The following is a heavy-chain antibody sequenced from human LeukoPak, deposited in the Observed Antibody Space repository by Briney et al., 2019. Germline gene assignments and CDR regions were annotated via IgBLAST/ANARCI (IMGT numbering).Heavy chain of an antibody. CDR2: IIPIFGTA. Sequence: GASVKVSCKASGGTFSSYAISWVRQAPGQGLEWMRRIIPIFGTATYAQKFQGRVTITTDESTSTAYMELSSVRSEDTAVYYCARDFGSNSRYCSSTSCPRGQWFGELNYYYYMDVRGKGTTVTVSS. V-gene: IGHV1-69*05. CDR3: ARDFGSNSRYCSSTSCPRGQWFGELNYYYYMDV. J-gene: IGHJ6*03. D-gene: IGHD2-2*01. CDR1: GGTFSSYA.